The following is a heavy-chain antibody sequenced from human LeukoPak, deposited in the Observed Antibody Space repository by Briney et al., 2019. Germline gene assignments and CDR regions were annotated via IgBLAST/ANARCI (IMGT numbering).Heavy chain of an antibody. D-gene: IGHD1-1*01. Sequence: GGSLRLSCAASGLTFSDSIIHWVRQASGKGLEWVGRIRGKADSYATGYAASVKGRFIVSRGDSRNTAYLQMNSLTTEDTALYYCSRQLSGTGATDYWGQGTLVTVSS. CDR2: IRGKADSYAT. CDR3: SRQLSGTGATDY. V-gene: IGHV3-73*01. J-gene: IGHJ4*02. CDR1: GLTFSDSI.